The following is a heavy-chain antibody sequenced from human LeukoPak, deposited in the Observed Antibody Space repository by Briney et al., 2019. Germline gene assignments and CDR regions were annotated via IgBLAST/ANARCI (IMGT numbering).Heavy chain of an antibody. CDR1: GYSFTSYW. D-gene: IGHD2-15*01. CDR3: ARHRSYCSGGSCYSDYYYYGMDV. Sequence: GESLQISCKGSGYSFTSYWIGWVRQLPGKGLEWMGIIYPGDSDTRYSPSFQGQVTISADKSISTAYLQWSSLKASDTAMYYCARHRSYCSGGSCYSDYYYYGMDVWGQGTTVTVSS. J-gene: IGHJ6*02. CDR2: IYPGDSDT. V-gene: IGHV5-51*01.